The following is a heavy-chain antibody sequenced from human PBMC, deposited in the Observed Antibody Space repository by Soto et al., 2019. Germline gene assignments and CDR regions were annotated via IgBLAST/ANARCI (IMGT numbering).Heavy chain of an antibody. D-gene: IGHD2-15*01. V-gene: IGHV1-58*01. CDR3: AADCIRARCWFDP. Sequence: SVKVSCKASGFTFTSSAVQCVRQARGQRLEWIGWIVVGSGNTNYAQKFQERVTITRDMSTSTAYMELSSLRSEDTAVYYCAADCIRARCWFDPWGQGTLVTVSS. CDR1: GFTFTSSA. CDR2: IVVGSGNT. J-gene: IGHJ5*02.